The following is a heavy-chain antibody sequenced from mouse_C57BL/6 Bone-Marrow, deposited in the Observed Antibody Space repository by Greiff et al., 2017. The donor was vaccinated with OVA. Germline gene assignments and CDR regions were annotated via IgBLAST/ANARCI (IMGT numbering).Heavy chain of an antibody. CDR2: IYPRSGNT. CDR1: GYTFTSYG. Sequence: VQLKESGAELARPGASVKLSCKASGYTFTSYGISWVKQRTGQGLEWIGEIYPRSGNTYYNEKFKGKATLTADKSSSTAYMELRSLTSEDSAVYFCARGDYGSRSYYYAMDYWGQGTSVTVSS. CDR3: ARGDYGSRSYYYAMDY. D-gene: IGHD1-1*01. J-gene: IGHJ4*01. V-gene: IGHV1-81*01.